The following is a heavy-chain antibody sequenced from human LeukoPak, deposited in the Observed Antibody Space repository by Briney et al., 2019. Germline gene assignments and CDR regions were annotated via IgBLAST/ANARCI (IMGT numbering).Heavy chain of an antibody. CDR1: GFSFSVNW. Sequence: GGSLRLSCAASGFSFSVNWMSWVRQAPGKGPEWVASIKKDESEKYYVDSVSGRFTISRDNAKNSLHPQMNSLRVEDTAVYYCAKEGYWGRGTLVTVSS. CDR2: IKKDESEK. J-gene: IGHJ4*02. CDR3: AKEGY. V-gene: IGHV3-7*01.